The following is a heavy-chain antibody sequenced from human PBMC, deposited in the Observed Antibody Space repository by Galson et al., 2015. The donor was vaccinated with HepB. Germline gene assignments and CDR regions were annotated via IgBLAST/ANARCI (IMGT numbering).Heavy chain of an antibody. CDR1: GFTFSSYT. J-gene: IGHJ4*02. Sequence: SLRLSCAASGFTFSSYTMSWVRQAPGKGPEWVSSVTSSGDTTFYANSVKGRFTVSRDNSMNTLYLQLNSLREDDMAIYYCADPYSNAGGYWGQGTLVTVSS. D-gene: IGHD6-13*01. CDR3: ADPYSNAGGY. CDR2: VTSSGDTT. V-gene: IGHV3-23*01.